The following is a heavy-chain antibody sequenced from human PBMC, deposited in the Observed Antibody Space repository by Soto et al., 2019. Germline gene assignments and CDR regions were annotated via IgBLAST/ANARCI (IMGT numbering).Heavy chain of an antibody. CDR3: ARAYYYDSFYWVDP. V-gene: IGHV1-2*02. CDR1: GYTFTGYY. D-gene: IGHD3-22*01. J-gene: IGHJ5*02. CDR2: INPNSGGT. Sequence: ASVKVSCRASGYTFTGYYMLWVRPALGQGLEWMGWINPNSGGTNYAQKFQGRVTMTRDTSISTAYMELSRLRSDDTAVYYCARAYYYDSFYWVDPWGQGTLVTFSS.